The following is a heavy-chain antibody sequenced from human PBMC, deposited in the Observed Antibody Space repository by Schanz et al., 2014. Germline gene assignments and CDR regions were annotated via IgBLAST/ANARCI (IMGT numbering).Heavy chain of an antibody. J-gene: IGHJ4*02. CDR2: INPNSGGT. D-gene: IGHD4-17*01. CDR1: GYTFTDYH. CDR3: ARDPYGKNSGDFDY. Sequence: QVRLVQSGAELKMPGATVKVSCETSGYTFTDYHIHWVRQAPGQGLEWMGRINPNSGGTNFAQKFQGRVTMTRDTSISTAYMEMTRLTSDDTAVYFCARDPYGKNSGDFDYWGQGTLVTVSS. V-gene: IGHV1-2*06.